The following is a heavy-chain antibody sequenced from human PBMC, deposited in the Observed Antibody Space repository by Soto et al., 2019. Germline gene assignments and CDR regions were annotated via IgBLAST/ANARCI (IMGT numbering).Heavy chain of an antibody. V-gene: IGHV4-39*01. Sequence: SETLSLTCTVSGGSISSSSYYWGWIRQPPGKGLEWIGSIYYSGSTYYNPSLKSRVTISVDTSKNQFSLKLSSVTAADAAVYYCARTRITMVRGVIITGHWFDPWGRGTLVTVSS. CDR2: IYYSGST. J-gene: IGHJ5*02. CDR1: GGSISSSSYY. D-gene: IGHD3-10*01. CDR3: ARTRITMVRGVIITGHWFDP.